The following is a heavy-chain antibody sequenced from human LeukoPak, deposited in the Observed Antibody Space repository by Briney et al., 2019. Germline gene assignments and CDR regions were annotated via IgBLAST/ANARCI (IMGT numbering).Heavy chain of an antibody. CDR1: GFAFGSYS. D-gene: IGHD6-19*01. V-gene: IGHV3-23*01. CDR3: GNTTAGYSSGQKPAWPVDY. J-gene: IGHJ4*02. Sequence: GGSLRLSCEASGFAFGSYSMYWVRQAPGKGLEWVAGIFGSGGSPHYTDSVKGRFTISRDNSKNTVYLEMKSLRVEDTAVYYCGNTTAGYSSGQKPAWPVDYWGQGTLVTVSS. CDR2: IFGSGGSP.